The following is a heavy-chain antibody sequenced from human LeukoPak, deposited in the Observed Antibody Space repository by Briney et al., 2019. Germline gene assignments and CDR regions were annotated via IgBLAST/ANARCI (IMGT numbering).Heavy chain of an antibody. CDR2: IKQDGSEK. CDR1: GFTFSGYW. D-gene: IGHD3-3*02. J-gene: IGHJ4*02. CDR3: ARDHLSRFDY. Sequence: PGGSLRLSCAASGFTFSGYWMTWVRQAPGKGLEWVANIKQDGSEKYYVDSVKGRFTISRDNAKNSLYLQMNSLRAEDTAVYYCARDHLSRFDYCGQGTLVTVSS. V-gene: IGHV3-7*01.